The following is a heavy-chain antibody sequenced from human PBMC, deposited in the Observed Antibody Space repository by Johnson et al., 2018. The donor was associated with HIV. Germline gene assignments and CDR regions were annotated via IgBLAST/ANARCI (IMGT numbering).Heavy chain of an antibody. Sequence: QVQLVESGGGVVQPGRSLRLSCAASGFTFSSYAMHWVRQAPGKGLEWVAVISFDGSNKYYTDSVTGRFTISRDNSKNTLYLQMNSLRAEDTAVYYCARQLKYYYDSSGYYYLSSAAFDIWGQGTMVTVSS. CDR2: ISFDGSNK. D-gene: IGHD3-22*01. J-gene: IGHJ3*02. CDR3: ARQLKYYYDSSGYYYLSSAAFDI. V-gene: IGHV3-30*04. CDR1: GFTFSSYA.